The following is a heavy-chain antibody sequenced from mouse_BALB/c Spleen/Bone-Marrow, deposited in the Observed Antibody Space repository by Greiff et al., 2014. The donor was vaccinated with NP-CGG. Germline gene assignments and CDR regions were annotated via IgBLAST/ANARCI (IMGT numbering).Heavy chain of an antibody. CDR3: ARHYGYVDAMDY. V-gene: IGHV5-6-5*01. CDR1: GITVSSYT. CDR2: ITGGGTT. D-gene: IGHD1-2*01. J-gene: IGHJ4*01. Sequence: EVQRVESGGGLVKPGEPLKFSCAASGITVSSYTMSWVRQTPEKRLEWVASITGGGTTYYPDSVKGRFTISRDNARNILYLRVSSLRSEDTAIYYCARHYGYVDAMDYWGQGTSATVSA.